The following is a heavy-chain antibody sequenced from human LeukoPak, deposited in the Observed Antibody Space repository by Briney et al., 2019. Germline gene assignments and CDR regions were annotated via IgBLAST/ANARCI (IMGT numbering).Heavy chain of an antibody. Sequence: SETLSLTCAVYGGSFSGYYWSWIRQPPGKGLEWIGEINHSGSTNYNPSLKSRVTISVDTSKNQFSLKLSSVTAADTAVYYCATGPSYYCYGMDVWGQGTTVTVSS. V-gene: IGHV4-34*01. CDR2: INHSGST. J-gene: IGHJ6*02. D-gene: IGHD1-1*01. CDR3: ATGPSYYCYGMDV. CDR1: GGSFSGYY.